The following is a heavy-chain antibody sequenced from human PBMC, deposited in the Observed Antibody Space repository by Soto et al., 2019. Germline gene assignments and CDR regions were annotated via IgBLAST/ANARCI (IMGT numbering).Heavy chain of an antibody. Sequence: PSETLSLTCAVSGGSISSGGYSWSWIRQPPGKGLEWIGYIYHSGSTYYNPSLKSRVTISVDRSKNQFSLKLSSVTAADTAVYYCARGCGKDTPMTAWGQGTLVTVSS. CDR1: GGSISSGGYS. V-gene: IGHV4-30-2*01. J-gene: IGHJ4*02. CDR2: IYHSGST. CDR3: ARGCGKDTPMTA. D-gene: IGHD5-18*01.